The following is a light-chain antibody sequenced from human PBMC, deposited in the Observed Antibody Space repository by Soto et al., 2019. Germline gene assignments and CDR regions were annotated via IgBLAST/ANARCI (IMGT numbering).Light chain of an antibody. Sequence: TQSPATLSESLREEVSLSCRASQSVGPNLAWYQQRPGQAPRLLIHWGSTRANGVPARFRGSGRGTVFTLTISNLQSEDLTVYYCQQYENGIPYSFVQGTRLQIK. CDR2: WGS. CDR1: QSVGPN. J-gene: IGKJ2*03. CDR3: QQYENGIPYS. V-gene: IGKV3-15*01.